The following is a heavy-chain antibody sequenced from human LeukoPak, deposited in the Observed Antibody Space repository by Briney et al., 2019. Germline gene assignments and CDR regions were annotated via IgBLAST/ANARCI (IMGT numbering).Heavy chain of an antibody. CDR3: AREGDTAFDY. CDR2: IYYSGST. Sequence: SETLSLTCTVSGGSISSYYWSWIRQPPGKGLEWTGYIYYSGSTNYNPSLKSRVTISVDTSKNQFSLKLSSVTAADTAVYYCAREGDTAFDYWGQGTLVTVSS. J-gene: IGHJ4*02. V-gene: IGHV4-59*01. CDR1: GGSISSYY. D-gene: IGHD5-18*01.